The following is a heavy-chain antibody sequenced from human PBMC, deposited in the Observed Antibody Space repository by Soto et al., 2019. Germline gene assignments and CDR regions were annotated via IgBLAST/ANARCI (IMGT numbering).Heavy chain of an antibody. Sequence: PSETLSLTCTVSGGSVSSSSYYWGWVRQPPGKGLEWIGCVYYSGSTNYNPSLKSRVTISVDTSKNQFSLKLSSVTAADTAVYYCARQTAVTAFFDIWGQGTMVTVSS. J-gene: IGHJ3*02. CDR3: ARQTAVTAFFDI. D-gene: IGHD4-17*01. CDR1: GGSVSSSSYY. V-gene: IGHV4-39*01. CDR2: VYYSGST.